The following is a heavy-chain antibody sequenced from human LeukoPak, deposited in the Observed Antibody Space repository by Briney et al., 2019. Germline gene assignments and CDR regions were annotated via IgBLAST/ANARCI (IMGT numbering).Heavy chain of an antibody. CDR2: IYHSGST. V-gene: IGHV4-30-2*01. D-gene: IGHD5-18*01. CDR3: ARGTAMDAFDI. CDR1: GGSISSYS. Sequence: SETLSLTCTVSGGSISSYSRSWIRQPPGKGLEWIGYIYHSGSTYYNPSLESRVTISVDRSKNQFSLKLSSVTAADTAVYYYARGTAMDAFDIWGQGTVVTVSS. J-gene: IGHJ3*02.